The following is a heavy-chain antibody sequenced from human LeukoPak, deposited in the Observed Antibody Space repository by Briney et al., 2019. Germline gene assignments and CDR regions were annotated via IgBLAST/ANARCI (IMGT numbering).Heavy chain of an antibody. V-gene: IGHV1-24*01. J-gene: IGHJ4*02. D-gene: IGHD3-10*01. CDR2: FDPEDGET. Sequence: GASVKVSCKVSGYTLTELSMHWVRQAPGKGLEWMGGFDPEDGETIYAQKFQGRVTMTEDTSTDTAYMELSSLRSEDTAVYYCATVDRYYYGSGSYYFDYWGQGTLVTVSS. CDR1: GYTLTELS. CDR3: ATVDRYYYGSGSYYFDY.